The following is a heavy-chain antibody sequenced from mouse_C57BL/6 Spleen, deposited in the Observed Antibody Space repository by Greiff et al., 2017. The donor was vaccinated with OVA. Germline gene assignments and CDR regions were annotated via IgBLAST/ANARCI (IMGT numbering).Heavy chain of an antibody. D-gene: IGHD4-1*01. Sequence: VQLQQSGAELVKPGASVKISCKASGYAFSSYWMHWVKQRPGKGLEWIGQIYPGDGDTNYNGKFKGKATLTADKSSSTAYMQLSSLTSEDSAVYFCARDWDDWFAYWGQGTLVTVSA. CDR2: IYPGDGDT. CDR1: GYAFSSYW. V-gene: IGHV1-80*01. J-gene: IGHJ3*01. CDR3: ARDWDDWFAY.